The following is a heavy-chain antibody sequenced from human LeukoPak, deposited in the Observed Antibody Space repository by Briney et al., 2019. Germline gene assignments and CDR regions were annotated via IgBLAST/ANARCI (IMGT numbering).Heavy chain of an antibody. V-gene: IGHV3-21*01. CDR2: ISSSSSYI. CDR1: GFTFSSYS. D-gene: IGHD4-11*01. J-gene: IGHJ4*02. Sequence: GGSLRLSCAASGFTFSSYSMNWVRQAPGKGLEWVSSISSSSSYIYYADSVKGRFTISRDNAKNSLYLQMNSLRAEDTAVYYCAREGRDDYSNYGVLHSGFDYWGQGTLVTVSS. CDR3: AREGRDDYSNYGVLHSGFDY.